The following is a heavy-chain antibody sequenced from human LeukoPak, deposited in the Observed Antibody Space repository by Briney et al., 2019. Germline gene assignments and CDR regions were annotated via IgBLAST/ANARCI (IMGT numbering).Heavy chain of an antibody. CDR2: IISTSIPI. CDR3: AIAAYYYDD. D-gene: IGHD3-16*01. Sequence: SXNWVRQXXXXGXDFFSYIISTSIPIYYADSLTRPFTISRYNANNSLYLQMNSPRAEDTAVYYCAIAAYYYDDWGQGTLVTVSS. CDR1: S. V-gene: IGHV3-48*01. J-gene: IGHJ4*02.